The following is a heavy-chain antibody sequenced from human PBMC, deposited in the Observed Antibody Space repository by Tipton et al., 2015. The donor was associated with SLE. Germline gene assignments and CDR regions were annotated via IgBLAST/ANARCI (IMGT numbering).Heavy chain of an antibody. J-gene: IGHJ5*02. D-gene: IGHD1-26*01. Sequence: GLVKPSETLSLTCTVSGGSISSYYWSWIRQPPGKGLEWIGYIYYSGSTNYNPSLKSRVTISVDTSKNQFSLKLSSVTAADTAVYYCARHGWPGGGSYFDPWGQGTLVTVSS. CDR1: GGSISSYY. CDR3: ARHGWPGGGSYFDP. CDR2: IYYSGST. V-gene: IGHV4-59*08.